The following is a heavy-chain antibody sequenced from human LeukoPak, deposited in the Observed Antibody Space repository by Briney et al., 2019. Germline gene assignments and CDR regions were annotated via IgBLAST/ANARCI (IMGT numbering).Heavy chain of an antibody. J-gene: IGHJ4*02. D-gene: IGHD3-3*01. CDR3: AFDFWSGYGD. Sequence: GGSLRLSCAASGFTFSSYAMSWVRQAPVKGLERVSAISGSGGSTYYADSVKGRFTISRDNSKNTLYLQMNSLRAEDTAVHYCAFDFWSGYGDWGQGTLVTASS. CDR1: GFTFSSYA. V-gene: IGHV3-23*01. CDR2: ISGSGGST.